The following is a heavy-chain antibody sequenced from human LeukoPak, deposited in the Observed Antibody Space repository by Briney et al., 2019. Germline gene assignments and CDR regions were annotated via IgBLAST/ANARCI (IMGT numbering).Heavy chain of an antibody. V-gene: IGHV1-46*01. CDR2: INPSGGST. D-gene: IGHD4-17*01. J-gene: IGHJ3*02. Sequence: ASVKVSCKASGYTFTSYYMHWVRQAPGQGLEWMGIINPSGGSTSYAQKFQGRVTMTRDTSTSTVYMELSSLRSEDTAVYYCARDLLRGMTTVTTDAFDIWGRGTMVTVSS. CDR1: GYTFTSYY. CDR3: ARDLLRGMTTVTTDAFDI.